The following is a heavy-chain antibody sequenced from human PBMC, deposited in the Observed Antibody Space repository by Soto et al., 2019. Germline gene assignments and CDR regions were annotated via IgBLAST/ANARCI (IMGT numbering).Heavy chain of an antibody. CDR3: ARHLADRAAAGWYFDL. CDR2: IYYSGST. Sequence: QLQLQESGPGLVKPSETLSLTCTVSGGSISSSSYYWGWIRQPPGKGLEWIGSIYYSGSTYYNPSLKSRVTISVDTSKNQFSLKLSSVTAADTAVYYCARHLADRAAAGWYFDLWGRGTLVTVSS. D-gene: IGHD6-13*01. V-gene: IGHV4-39*01. CDR1: GGSISSSSYY. J-gene: IGHJ2*01.